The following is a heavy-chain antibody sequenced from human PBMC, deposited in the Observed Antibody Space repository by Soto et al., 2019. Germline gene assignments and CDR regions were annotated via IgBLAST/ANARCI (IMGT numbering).Heavy chain of an antibody. CDR2: IIPIFGTA. CDR3: ARVYYYGSGSYYEAFDY. J-gene: IGHJ4*02. Sequence: QVQLVQSGAEVKKPGSSVKVSCKAYGGTFSSYAISWVRQAPGQGLEWMGGIIPIFGTANYAQKFQGRVTITADESTSTAYMELSSLRSEDTAVYYCARVYYYGSGSYYEAFDYWGQGTLVTVSS. D-gene: IGHD3-10*01. V-gene: IGHV1-69*01. CDR1: GGTFSSYA.